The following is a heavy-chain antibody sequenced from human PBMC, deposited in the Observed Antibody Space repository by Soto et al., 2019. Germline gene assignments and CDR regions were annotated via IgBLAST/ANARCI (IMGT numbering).Heavy chain of an antibody. CDR1: GGSISSGDYY. J-gene: IGHJ4*02. CDR2: IYYSGST. V-gene: IGHV4-30-4*01. Sequence: QLLESGPGLVKPSQTLSLTCTVSGGSISSGDYYWSWIRQPPGKGLEWIGYIYYSGSTYYNPSLKSRVTISVDTSKNQFSLKLSSVTAADTAVYYCARSPVDDITMIVVEFDYWGQGTLVTVSS. CDR3: ARSPVDDITMIVVEFDY. D-gene: IGHD3-22*01.